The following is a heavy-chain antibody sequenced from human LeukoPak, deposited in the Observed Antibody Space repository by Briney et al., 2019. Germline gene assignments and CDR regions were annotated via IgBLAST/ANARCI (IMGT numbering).Heavy chain of an antibody. Sequence: GSLRLSCAASGFTFSSYAMSWVRQAPGKGLEWVSAISGSGGSTYYADSVKGRFTVSRDNSKNTLYLQMNSLRAEDTAVYYCAKGAAGSGYYYYGMDVWGQGTTVTVSS. CDR1: GFTFSSYA. CDR2: ISGSGGST. D-gene: IGHD3-10*01. CDR3: AKGAAGSGYYYYGMDV. J-gene: IGHJ6*02. V-gene: IGHV3-23*01.